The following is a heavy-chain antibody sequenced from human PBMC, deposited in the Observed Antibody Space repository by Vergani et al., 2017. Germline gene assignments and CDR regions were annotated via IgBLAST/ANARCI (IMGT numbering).Heavy chain of an antibody. CDR1: GFTFSSCA. J-gene: IGHJ3*02. CDR2: ISYDGSNK. V-gene: IGHV3-30*04. CDR3: AREGGSIVGATPSAFDI. Sequence: QVQLVESGGGVVQPGRSLRLSCAASGFTFSSCAVHWVRQAPGKGLEWVAVISYDGSNKYYADSVKGRITISRDNSKNTLYLQMNSLIAEDTAVYYCAREGGSIVGATPSAFDIWGQGTMVTVSS. D-gene: IGHD1-26*01.